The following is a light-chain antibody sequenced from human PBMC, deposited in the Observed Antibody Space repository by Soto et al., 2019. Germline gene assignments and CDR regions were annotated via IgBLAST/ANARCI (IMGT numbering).Light chain of an antibody. CDR1: RSLLFSDGNTY. J-gene: IGKJ1*01. CDR2: MVS. CDR3: LQATRWPVM. Sequence: DVVMTQSPLSLPVTLGQPASISCRSSRSLLFSDGNTYLNWFHQRPGQSPRRLIYMVSNRDSGVPDRFSGSASGTDFTLKISRVEAEDVGVYYCLQATRWPVMFGQGTKVEIK. V-gene: IGKV2-30*01.